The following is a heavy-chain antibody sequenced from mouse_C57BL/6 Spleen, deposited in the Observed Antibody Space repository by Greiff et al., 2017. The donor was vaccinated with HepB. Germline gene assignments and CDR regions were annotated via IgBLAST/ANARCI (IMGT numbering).Heavy chain of an antibody. CDR3: APFITTVVPYAMDY. D-gene: IGHD1-1*01. V-gene: IGHV14-3*01. CDR1: GFNIKNTY. CDR2: IDPANGNT. Sequence: VQLKESVAELVRPGASVKLSCTASGFNIKNTYMHWVKQRPEQGLEWIGRIDPANGNTKYAPKFQGKATITADTSSNTAYLQLSSLTSEDTAIYYCAPFITTVVPYAMDYWGQGTSVTVSS. J-gene: IGHJ4*01.